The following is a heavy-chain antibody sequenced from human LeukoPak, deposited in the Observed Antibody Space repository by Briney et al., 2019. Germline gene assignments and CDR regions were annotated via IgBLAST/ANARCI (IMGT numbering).Heavy chain of an antibody. D-gene: IGHD4-17*01. CDR3: ATDPDYGDYGVFDM. CDR2: IIPIFGTA. V-gene: IGHV1-69*13. Sequence: ASVKVSCKGSARTLSSYAISWVRQAPVQGLEWMGGIIPIFGTANYAQKFQGRLTITADESTSTAYMELSSLRSEDTAVYYCATDPDYGDYGVFDMWGQGKMVTVSS. J-gene: IGHJ3*02. CDR1: ARTLSSYA.